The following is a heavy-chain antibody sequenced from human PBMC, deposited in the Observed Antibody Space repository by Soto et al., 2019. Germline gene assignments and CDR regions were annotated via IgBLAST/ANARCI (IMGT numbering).Heavy chain of an antibody. Sequence: QVQVQESGPGLVKPSQTLSLKCSVSGGSIGSRDYYWSWIRQHPEKGMEWIGSIYYNGNTDYNPSLRGRLTISIDTSMNELSLKLTSATAADTAVYYCARDKGGAALKGSGMDVWGQGTTVTVS. CDR3: ARDKGGAALKGSGMDV. CDR1: GGSIGSRDYY. V-gene: IGHV4-31*02. D-gene: IGHD3-10*01. CDR2: IYYNGNT. J-gene: IGHJ6*02.